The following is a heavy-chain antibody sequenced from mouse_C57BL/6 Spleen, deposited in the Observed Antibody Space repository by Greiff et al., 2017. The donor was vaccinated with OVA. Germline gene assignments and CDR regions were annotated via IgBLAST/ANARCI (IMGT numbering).Heavy chain of an antibody. CDR3: TRSYYYGSNWYFDV. V-gene: IGHV1-15*01. CDR2: IDPETGGT. CDR1: GYTFTDYE. D-gene: IGHD1-1*01. Sequence: QVQLKQSGAELVRPGASVTLSCKASGYTFTDYEMHWVKQTPVHGLEWIGAIDPETGGTAYNQKFKGKAILTADKSSSTAYMELRSLTSEDSAVYYCTRSYYYGSNWYFDVWGTGTTVTVSS. J-gene: IGHJ1*03.